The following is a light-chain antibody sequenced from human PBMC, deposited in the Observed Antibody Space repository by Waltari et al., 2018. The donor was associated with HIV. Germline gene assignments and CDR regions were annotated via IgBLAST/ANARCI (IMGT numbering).Light chain of an antibody. V-gene: IGLV1-44*01. CDR3: ASWDDSLQAVV. CDR2: CND. CDR1: SSNSGSNA. J-gene: IGLJ2*01. Sequence: QSVLTQPPSAFGSPGQRLTISCSGSSSNSGSNAVNWYQPVPGTAPTLLNVCNDQRPSGVPARISGSKSGTSASLAISRLRSEDEGEYYCASWDDSLQAVVFGGGTKVTV.